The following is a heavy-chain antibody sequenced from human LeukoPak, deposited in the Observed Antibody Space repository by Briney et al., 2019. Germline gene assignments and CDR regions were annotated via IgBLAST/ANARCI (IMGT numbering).Heavy chain of an antibody. V-gene: IGHV3-7*01. Sequence: GGSLRLSCAASGFTFSIYWMSWVRQAPGKGLEWVANVKHDGSEKYCVDSVKGRFTISRDNVKNSLYLQMNSLRAEDTAVYYCARGGGNSAFDYWGQGTLVTVSS. CDR2: VKHDGSEK. CDR3: ARGGGNSAFDY. D-gene: IGHD4-23*01. J-gene: IGHJ4*02. CDR1: GFTFSIYW.